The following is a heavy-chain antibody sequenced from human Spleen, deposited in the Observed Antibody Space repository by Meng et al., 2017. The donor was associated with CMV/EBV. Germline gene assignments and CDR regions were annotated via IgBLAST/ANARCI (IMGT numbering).Heavy chain of an antibody. V-gene: IGHV4-34*01. J-gene: IGHJ4*02. CDR3: ARDDSSTWHRNFDS. D-gene: IGHD6-13*01. CDR1: GASFTAYY. CDR2: VNHSGSA. Sequence: SETLSLTCAVSGASFTAYYWTWIRQPPGKGLEWIGEVNHSGSANYSPSLKSRVTMSADSSKNQFSLKLTSVTAADTAVYYCARDDSSTWHRNFDSWGQGILVTVSS.